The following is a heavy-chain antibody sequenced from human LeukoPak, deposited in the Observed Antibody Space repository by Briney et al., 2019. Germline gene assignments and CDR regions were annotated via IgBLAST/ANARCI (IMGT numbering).Heavy chain of an antibody. CDR3: AKANAYHDSSGYPADY. D-gene: IGHD3-22*01. CDR2: ISGSGGST. V-gene: IGHV3-23*01. J-gene: IGHJ4*02. Sequence: GGXLRLSCAASGFTFSSYAMSWVRQAPGKGLEWVSAISGSGGSTYYADSVKGRFTISRDNSKNTLYLQMNSLRAEDTAVYYCAKANAYHDSSGYPADYWGQGTLVTVSS. CDR1: GFTFSSYA.